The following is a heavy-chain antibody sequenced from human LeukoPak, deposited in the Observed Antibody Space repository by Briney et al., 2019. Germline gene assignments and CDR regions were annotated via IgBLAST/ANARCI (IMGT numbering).Heavy chain of an antibody. CDR1: GFTFSSYG. CDR3: ALYLRRSSGFDY. J-gene: IGHJ4*02. V-gene: IGHV3-30*03. Sequence: PGGSLRLSCAASGFTFSSYGMHWVRQAPGKGLEWVAVISYDGSNKYYADSVKGRFTISRDNSKNTLYLQMNSLRAEGTVLYYCALYLRRSSGFDYWGQGTLVTVSS. CDR2: ISYDGSNK. D-gene: IGHD6-19*01.